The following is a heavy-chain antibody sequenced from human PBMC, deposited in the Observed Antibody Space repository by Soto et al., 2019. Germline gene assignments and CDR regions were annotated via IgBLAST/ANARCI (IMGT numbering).Heavy chain of an antibody. Sequence: PGGSLRLSCAASGFTFSDYYMSWIRQAPGKGLEWVSYISSSGSTIYYADSVKGRFTISRDNAKNSLYLQMNSLRAEDTAVYYCARCSAFYYDYIWGSYRPGPLDYWGQGTLVTVS. CDR2: ISSSGSTI. D-gene: IGHD3-16*02. CDR3: ARCSAFYYDYIWGSYRPGPLDY. CDR1: GFTFSDYY. V-gene: IGHV3-11*01. J-gene: IGHJ4*02.